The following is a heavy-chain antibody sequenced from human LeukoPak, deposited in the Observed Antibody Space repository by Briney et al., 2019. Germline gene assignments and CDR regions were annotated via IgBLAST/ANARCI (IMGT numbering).Heavy chain of an antibody. CDR2: ISKDGRII. Sequence: GRSLRLSCAASGFTSGYTFSTYAMHWVRQAPGKGLEWVAAISKDGRIIYFADSVKGRFTISRDTSKNTVYLQMNSLRAEDTAVYYCARLVVPAAYFDYWGQGTLVTVSS. J-gene: IGHJ4*02. CDR1: GFTSGYTFSTYA. CDR3: ARLVVPAAYFDY. V-gene: IGHV3-30*14. D-gene: IGHD2-2*01.